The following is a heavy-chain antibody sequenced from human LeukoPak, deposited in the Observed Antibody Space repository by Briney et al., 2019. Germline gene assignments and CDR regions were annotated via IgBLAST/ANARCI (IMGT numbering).Heavy chain of an antibody. CDR1: GFTFSSYC. Sequence: PGGSLRLSCTASGFTFSSYCMHWVRQATGKGLVWVSRINNDGSTTNYADSVKGRFTICRDNAKNTLYLQMNSLRAEDTAKYYCARDPSAVAGYFDYWGQGSLVTVSS. CDR3: ARDPSAVAGYFDY. J-gene: IGHJ4*02. D-gene: IGHD6-19*01. CDR2: INNDGSTT. V-gene: IGHV3-74*01.